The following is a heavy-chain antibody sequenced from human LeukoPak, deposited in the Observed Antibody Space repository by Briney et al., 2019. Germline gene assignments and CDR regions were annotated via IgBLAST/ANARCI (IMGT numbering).Heavy chain of an antibody. J-gene: IGHJ5*02. V-gene: IGHV4-38-2*02. D-gene: IGHD1-26*01. CDR1: AYSISDGWV. CDR2: IYRSGTT. CDR3: SRLSHVAGAPKVSWFDP. Sequence: TLSLTCTVSAYSISDGWVWGMIRQPPGKGLEWIGSIYRSGTTYYNPSLKSRVTVSVDTSNNQFSLKLTSVTAADTAMYYCSRLSHVAGAPKVSWFDPWGQGTLVTVSS.